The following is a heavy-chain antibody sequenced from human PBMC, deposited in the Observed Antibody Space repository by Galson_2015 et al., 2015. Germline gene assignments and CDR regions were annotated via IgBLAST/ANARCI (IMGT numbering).Heavy chain of an antibody. CDR1: GFTFGDSG. CDR3: SRATIREPAPFYYMDV. D-gene: IGHD1-14*01. Sequence: SLRLSCAASGFTFGDSGVTWVRQAPGKGLEWVGLIRSQAYSGKADYAAYVRGRFILSRDDSKNIAYLHMSGLRTEDTDLYYCSRATIREPAPFYYMDVWGKGTTVTVSS. J-gene: IGHJ6*03. V-gene: IGHV3-49*04. CDR2: IRSQAYSGKA.